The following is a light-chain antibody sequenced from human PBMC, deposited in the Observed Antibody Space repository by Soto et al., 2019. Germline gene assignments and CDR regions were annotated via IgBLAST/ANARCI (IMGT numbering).Light chain of an antibody. CDR1: QSISVW. CDR2: DAS. V-gene: IGKV1-5*01. J-gene: IGKJ5*01. Sequence: DIQMTQSPATVSASVGDRVTITFRASQSISVWLAWYQQKAGKAPKLLIYDASSLESGVPSRFSGSGSGTEFTLTISSLQPDDFATYYCQQYNIYSVTFGQGTRLEI. CDR3: QQYNIYSVT.